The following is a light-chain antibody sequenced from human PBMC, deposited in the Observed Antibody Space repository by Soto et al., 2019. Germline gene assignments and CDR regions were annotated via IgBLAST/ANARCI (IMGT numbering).Light chain of an antibody. V-gene: IGLV1-47*01. J-gene: IGLJ2*01. CDR2: RNS. CDR3: AAWDDNLSGVV. CDR1: SSNIGSNY. Sequence: QSVLTQPPSASGTPGQRVTISCSGSSSNIGSNYVYWYQQFPGTVPQLLIYRNSERPSGVPDRFSGSKSGTSASLAISGLRSEDEADYYCAAWDDNLSGVVFGGGTKLTVL.